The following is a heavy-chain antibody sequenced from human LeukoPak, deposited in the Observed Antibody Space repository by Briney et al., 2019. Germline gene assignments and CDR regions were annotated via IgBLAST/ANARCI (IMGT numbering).Heavy chain of an antibody. CDR3: AKYDYYDSSGYYGSFSDH. D-gene: IGHD3-22*01. CDR2: ISGSGGST. CDR1: GFTFSDYA. Sequence: GGSLRLSCAASGFTFSDYAMSWVRQAPGKGLEWVSAISGSGGSTYYADSVKGRFTISRDNSKNTLYLQMNSLRAEDTAVYYCAKYDYYDSSGYYGSFSDHWGQGTLVTVPS. J-gene: IGHJ4*02. V-gene: IGHV3-23*01.